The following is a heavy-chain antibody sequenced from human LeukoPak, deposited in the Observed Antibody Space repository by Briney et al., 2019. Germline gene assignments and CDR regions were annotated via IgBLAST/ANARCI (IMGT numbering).Heavy chain of an antibody. D-gene: IGHD5-18*01. CDR3: ASCSAGGYSYGYPTEHYYYYGMDV. V-gene: IGHV1-69*01. Sequence: SVKVSCKASGGTFSSYAISWVRQAPGQGLEWMGGIIPIFGTANYAQKFQGRVTITADESTSTAYMELSGLRSEDTAVYYCASCSAGGYSYGYPTEHYYYYGMDVWGKGTTVTVSS. CDR2: IIPIFGTA. J-gene: IGHJ6*04. CDR1: GGTFSSYA.